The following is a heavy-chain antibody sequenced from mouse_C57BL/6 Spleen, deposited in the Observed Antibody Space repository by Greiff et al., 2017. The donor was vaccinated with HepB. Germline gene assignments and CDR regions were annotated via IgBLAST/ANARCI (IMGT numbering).Heavy chain of an antibody. CDR3: ARREDGYPYYFDY. CDR1: GYTFTDYN. D-gene: IGHD2-3*01. CDR2: INPNNGGT. J-gene: IGHJ2*01. V-gene: IGHV1-22*01. Sequence: VEPGASVKMSCKASGYTFTDYNMHWVKQSHGKSLEWIGYINPNNGGTSYNQKFKGKATLTVNKSSSTAYMELRSLTSEDSAVYYCARREDGYPYYFDYWGQGTTLTVSS.